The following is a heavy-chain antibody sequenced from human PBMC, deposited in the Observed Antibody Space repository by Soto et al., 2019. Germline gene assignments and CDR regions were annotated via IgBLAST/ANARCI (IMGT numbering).Heavy chain of an antibody. D-gene: IGHD6-13*01. Sequence: QVQLQESGPGLVKPSETLSLTCTVSGGSVSSGSYYWSWIRQPPGKGLEWIGYIYYSGSTNYNPSLNSRVTISVDTSKNQFSLKLSSVTAADTAVYYCARMYSSSWYTGAFDIWGQGTMVTVSS. CDR2: IYYSGST. CDR3: ARMYSSSWYTGAFDI. CDR1: GGSVSSGSYY. V-gene: IGHV4-61*01. J-gene: IGHJ3*02.